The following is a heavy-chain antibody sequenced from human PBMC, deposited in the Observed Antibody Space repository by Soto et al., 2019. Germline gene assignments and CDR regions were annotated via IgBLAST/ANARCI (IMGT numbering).Heavy chain of an antibody. D-gene: IGHD1-26*01. J-gene: IGHJ6*02. Sequence: GGSLRLSCAASGFTFSNAWMNWVRQAPGKGLEWVGRIKSKTDGGTTDYAAPVKGRFTISRDDSKNTLYLQMNSLKTEDTAVYYCTTSDSGSYWAYYYYGMDVWGQGTTVTVSS. V-gene: IGHV3-15*07. CDR3: TTSDSGSYWAYYYYGMDV. CDR2: IKSKTDGGTT. CDR1: GFTFSNAW.